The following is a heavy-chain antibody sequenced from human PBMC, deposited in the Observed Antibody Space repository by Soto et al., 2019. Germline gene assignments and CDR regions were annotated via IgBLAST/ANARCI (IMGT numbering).Heavy chain of an antibody. CDR2: ISAYNGNT. CDR1: GYTFTSYG. D-gene: IGHD3-22*01. V-gene: IGHV1-18*01. Sequence: QAQLVQSGSELKKPGASVKVSCKASGYTFTSYGISWVRQAPGQGLEWMGWISAYNGNTNYAQKFQGRVTMTTDTXXSXAXXELRSLRSDDTAVYYCAREYYYDSSGYPSNYGMDVWGQGTTVTVSS. J-gene: IGHJ6*02. CDR3: AREYYYDSSGYPSNYGMDV.